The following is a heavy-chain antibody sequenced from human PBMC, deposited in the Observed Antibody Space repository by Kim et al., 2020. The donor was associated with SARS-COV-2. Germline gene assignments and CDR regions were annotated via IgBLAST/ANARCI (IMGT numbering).Heavy chain of an antibody. Sequence: GGSLRLSCAASGFTFSSYGMHWVRQAPGKGLEWVAVISYDGSNKYYADSVKGRFTISRDNSKNTLYLQMNSLRAEDTAVYYCAKGPRLYCSSTSCSLYYYYYMDVWGKGTTVTVSS. CDR2: ISYDGSNK. CDR3: AKGPRLYCSSTSCSLYYYYYMDV. J-gene: IGHJ6*03. V-gene: IGHV3-30*18. CDR1: GFTFSSYG. D-gene: IGHD2-2*01.